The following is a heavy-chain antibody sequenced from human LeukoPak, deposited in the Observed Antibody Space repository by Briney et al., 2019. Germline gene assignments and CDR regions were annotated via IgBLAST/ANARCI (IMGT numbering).Heavy chain of an antibody. CDR2: INTDGRST. V-gene: IGHV3-74*01. CDR1: GFTFSSYW. J-gene: IGHJ4*02. D-gene: IGHD6-6*01. Sequence: GGSLRLSCAASGFTFSSYWMHWVRQAPGKGLVWVSRINTDGRSTNYADSVKGRFTISRDNAKSTLYLQMNSLRAEDTAVYYCARGGQLGSFDSWGQGTLVTVSS. CDR3: ARGGQLGSFDS.